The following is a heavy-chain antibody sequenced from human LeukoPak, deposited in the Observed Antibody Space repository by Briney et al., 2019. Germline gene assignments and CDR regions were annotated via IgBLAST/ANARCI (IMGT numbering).Heavy chain of an antibody. Sequence: PGGSLRLSCAASGFTFSSSSMGWVRQAPGKGLEWVSVISGSGGSTDYADSVKGRFTISRDNSKNTLYLQMNSLRAEDTAVYYCAKGSGWYVWGQGTLVTVSS. CDR3: AKGSGWYV. J-gene: IGHJ4*02. CDR1: GFTFSSSS. D-gene: IGHD6-19*01. V-gene: IGHV3-23*01. CDR2: ISGSGGST.